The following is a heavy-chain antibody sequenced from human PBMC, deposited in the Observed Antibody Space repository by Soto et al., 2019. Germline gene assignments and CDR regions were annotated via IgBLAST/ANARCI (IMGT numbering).Heavy chain of an antibody. J-gene: IGHJ2*01. CDR3: FFFQCNGDLPDLLSIPAQRSSDL. D-gene: IGHD2-15*01. V-gene: IGHV1-69*13. Sequence: VASVKVSCKASGGTFSSYAISWVRQAPGQGLEWMGGIIPIFGTANYAQKFQGRVTITADESTSTAYMELSSLRSEDTAVYYFFFFQCNGDLPDLLSIPAQRSSDL. CDR1: GGTFSSYA. CDR2: IIPIFGTA.